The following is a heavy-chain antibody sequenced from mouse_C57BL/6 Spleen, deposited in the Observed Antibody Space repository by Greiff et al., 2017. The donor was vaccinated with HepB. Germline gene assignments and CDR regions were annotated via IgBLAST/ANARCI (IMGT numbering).Heavy chain of an antibody. V-gene: IGHV1-62-2*01. J-gene: IGHJ2*01. CDR1: GYTFTEYT. CDR2: FYPGSGSI. CDR3: ARHGYYYGSSSYYFDY. Sequence: VMLVESGAELVKPGASVKLSCKASGYTFTEYTIHWVKQRSGQGLEWIGWFYPGSGSIKYNEKFKDKATLTADKSSSTVYMELSRLTSEDSAVYFCARHGYYYGSSSYYFDYWGQGTTLTVSS. D-gene: IGHD1-1*01.